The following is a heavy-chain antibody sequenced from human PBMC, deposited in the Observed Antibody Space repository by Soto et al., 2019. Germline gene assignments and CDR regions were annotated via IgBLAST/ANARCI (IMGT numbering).Heavy chain of an antibody. D-gene: IGHD2-15*01. CDR2: IRSKAYGGTT. J-gene: IGHJ4*02. V-gene: IGHV3-49*03. CDR3: TRDGLRVLRVVVAAKGYIDY. Sequence: GGSLRLSCTASGFTFGDYAMSWFRQAPGKGLEWVGFIRSKAYGGTTEYAASVKGRFTISRDDSKSIAYLQMNSLKTEDTAVYYCTRDGLRVLRVVVAAKGYIDYWGQGTLVTVSS. CDR1: GFTFGDYA.